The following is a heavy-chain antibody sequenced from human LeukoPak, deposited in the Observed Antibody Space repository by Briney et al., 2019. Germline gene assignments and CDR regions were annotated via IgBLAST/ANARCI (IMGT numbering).Heavy chain of an antibody. CDR2: IWYGGSNK. Sequence: GGSLRLSCAASGFTFSSYGMHWVRQAPGKGLEWVAVIWYGGSNKYYADSVKGRFTISRDNSKNTLYLQMNSLRAEDTAVYYCAKGGETAMVLFDYWGQGTLVTVSS. CDR1: GFTFSSYG. J-gene: IGHJ4*02. V-gene: IGHV3-30*02. CDR3: AKGGETAMVLFDY. D-gene: IGHD5-18*01.